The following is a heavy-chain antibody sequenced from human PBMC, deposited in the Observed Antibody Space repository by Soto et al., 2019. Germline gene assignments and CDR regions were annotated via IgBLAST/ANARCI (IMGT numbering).Heavy chain of an antibody. D-gene: IGHD3-16*01. CDR1: GGSISSYY. V-gene: IGHV4-59*01. CDR2: IYYSGST. CDR3: ARDIRGEYYYYGMDV. J-gene: IGHJ6*02. Sequence: QVQLQESGPGLVKHSETLCLTCTVSGGSISSYYWSWIRQPPGKGLEWIGYIYYSGSTNYNPSLKSRVTISVDTSKNQFSLKLSSVTAADTAVYYCARDIRGEYYYYGMDVWGQGTTVTVSS.